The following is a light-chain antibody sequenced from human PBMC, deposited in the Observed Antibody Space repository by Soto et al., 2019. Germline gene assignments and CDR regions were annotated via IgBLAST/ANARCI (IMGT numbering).Light chain of an antibody. Sequence: AIQLTQSPSSLSASVGDRVTITCRASQGINSALTWYQQKPGKAPNLLIYDASRLESVVPSRFSGSGSGTDFTLTTSALQPEDFATYACQQFNTYLFSFGPGTKVD. CDR3: QQFNTYLFS. J-gene: IGKJ3*01. CDR1: QGINSA. CDR2: DAS. V-gene: IGKV1-13*02.